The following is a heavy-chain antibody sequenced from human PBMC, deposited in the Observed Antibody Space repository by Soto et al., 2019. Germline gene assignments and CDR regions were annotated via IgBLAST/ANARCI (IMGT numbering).Heavy chain of an antibody. Sequence: EVQLVESGGGLVQPGRSLRLSCAASGLTFSSQWMGWVRQAPGKGLEWVANIEQDGSDKYYVDSVKGRFTISRDNAKNSLYLQMNNLRAEDAAVYYCASSAHSSIFDYWGQGTLATVSS. V-gene: IGHV3-7*01. CDR2: IEQDGSDK. J-gene: IGHJ4*02. CDR3: ASSAHSSIFDY. D-gene: IGHD6-19*01. CDR1: GLTFSSQW.